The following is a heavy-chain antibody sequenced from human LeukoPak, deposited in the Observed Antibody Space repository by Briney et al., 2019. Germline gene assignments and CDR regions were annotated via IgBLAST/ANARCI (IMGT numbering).Heavy chain of an antibody. CDR1: DGSINSFH. J-gene: IGHJ4*02. D-gene: IGHD5-24*01. V-gene: IGHV4-59*08. CDR2: IYSSGST. Sequence: KPSETLSLTCTVSDGSINSFHWSWIRQPPGKGLEWIGYIYSSGSTDYNPSLKSRLSISVDTSKKQFSLKLTSVTAADTAVYYCARHFKKNGYNYYFDYWGQGTLVTVSS. CDR3: ARHFKKNGYNYYFDY.